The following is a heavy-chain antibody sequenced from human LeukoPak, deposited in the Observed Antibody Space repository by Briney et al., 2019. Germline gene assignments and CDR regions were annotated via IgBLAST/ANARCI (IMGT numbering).Heavy chain of an antibody. CDR1: GFTSRSDS. Sequence: GGALRLSCAASGFTSRSDSMTWGRQAPGKGREWVSYRSSSSSHIYYADSVNGGFTISRDNAKNSLYLQMNSLRAEDTAVYYCARVDRGSYFDWFDPWGQGPLVPVSS. D-gene: IGHD1-26*01. CDR2: RSSSSSHI. J-gene: IGHJ5*02. CDR3: ARVDRGSYFDWFDP. V-gene: IGHV3-21*01.